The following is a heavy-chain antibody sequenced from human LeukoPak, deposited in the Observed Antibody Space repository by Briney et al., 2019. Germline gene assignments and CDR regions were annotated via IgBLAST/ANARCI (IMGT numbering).Heavy chain of an antibody. V-gene: IGHV3-23*01. J-gene: IGHJ4*02. CDR3: ANWAGHTNNY. CDR2: ITGSGDTT. D-gene: IGHD6-19*01. Sequence: GGSLRLSCAASGFTFSSYAVTWVRQAPGKGLEWVSGITGSGDTTFYADSVKGRFTISRDNSKNTLYLQMSSLRVEDTAVYYCANWAGHTNNYWGQGTLVTVSS. CDR1: GFTFSSYA.